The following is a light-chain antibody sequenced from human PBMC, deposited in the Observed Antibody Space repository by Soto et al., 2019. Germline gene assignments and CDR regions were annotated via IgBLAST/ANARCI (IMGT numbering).Light chain of an antibody. J-gene: IGLJ1*01. V-gene: IGLV2-14*02. Sequence: QSVLTQPASVSGSPGQSITISCTGTSSDIGSYNLVSWYQQHPGKAPKVMIYEVTKRPSGVSDRFSGSKSGNTASLTISGLQAEDEADYYCSSYTSSSSGVFGTGTKVTVL. CDR1: SSDIGSYNL. CDR2: EVT. CDR3: SSYTSSSSGV.